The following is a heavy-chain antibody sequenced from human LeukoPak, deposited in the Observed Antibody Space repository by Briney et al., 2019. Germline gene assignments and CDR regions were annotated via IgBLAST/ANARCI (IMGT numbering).Heavy chain of an antibody. CDR1: GFTFSTFA. CDR2: ISGSGGNT. Sequence: GGSLRLSCAASGFTFSTFAMSWVRQAPGKGLERVSSISGSGGNTYYADSVKGRFTISRDNSKSTLYLQMNSLRAEDTAVYYCAKHRGNYGAWDYWGQGTLVTVSS. J-gene: IGHJ4*02. CDR3: AKHRGNYGAWDY. D-gene: IGHD4-17*01. V-gene: IGHV3-23*01.